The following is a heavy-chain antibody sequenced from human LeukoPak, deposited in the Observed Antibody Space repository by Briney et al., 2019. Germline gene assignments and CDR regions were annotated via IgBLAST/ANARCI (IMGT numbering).Heavy chain of an antibody. D-gene: IGHD2/OR15-2a*01. J-gene: IGHJ5*02. CDR1: GGSISSSSYY. CDR3: ARGWGSTSSNYFDP. CDR2: IYYSGST. V-gene: IGHV4-39*01. Sequence: NPSETLSLTCTVSGGSISSSSYYWGWIRQPPGKGLEWIGSIYYSGSTYYNPSLRGRVTISVDTSKNQFSLKLSSVTAADTAVYFCARGWGSTSSNYFDPWGQGTLVTVSS.